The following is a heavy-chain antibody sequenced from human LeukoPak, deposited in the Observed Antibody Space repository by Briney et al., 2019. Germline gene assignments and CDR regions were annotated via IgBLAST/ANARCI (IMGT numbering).Heavy chain of an antibody. J-gene: IGHJ4*02. CDR3: ARDAYKCDSSGCFHYFDY. V-gene: IGHV3-30*14. D-gene: IGHD3-22*01. CDR2: ISYDGSNK. Sequence: GGSLRLSCAASGFTFSSYAMHWVRQAPGKGLEWVAVISYDGSNKYYADSVKGRFTTSRDNSKNTLYLQMDSLRAEDTAVYHCARDAYKCDSSGCFHYFDYWGQGTLVTVSS. CDR1: GFTFSSYA.